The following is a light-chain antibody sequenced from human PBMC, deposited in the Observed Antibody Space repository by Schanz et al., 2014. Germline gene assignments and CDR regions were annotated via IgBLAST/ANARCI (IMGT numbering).Light chain of an antibody. CDR3: SSYTSSSTVVV. J-gene: IGLJ2*01. CDR2: EVT. V-gene: IGLV2-8*01. Sequence: QSALTQPPSASGSPGQSVTISCTGTSSDVGGYNFVSWYQQHPGKAPKLIISEVTRRPSGVPDRFSGSKSGNTASLTISGLQAEDEADYYCSSYTSSSTVVVFGGGTKLTVL. CDR1: SSDVGGYNF.